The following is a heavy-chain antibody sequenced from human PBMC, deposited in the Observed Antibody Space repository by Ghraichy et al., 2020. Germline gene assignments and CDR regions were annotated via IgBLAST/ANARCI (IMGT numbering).Heavy chain of an antibody. CDR1: GFTFSNHA. CDR2: INERGGDM. J-gene: IGHJ4*02. V-gene: IGHV3-23*01. D-gene: IGHD3-16*01. CDR3: ARVASGSYD. Sequence: GESLNISCEGAGFTFSNHAMSWVRQAPRKGLEWVSGINERGGDMTYAGPVKGRFVISRDNSKSTVYLQMNRLRVEDTAVYYCARVASGSYDWGQGTQVTVSS.